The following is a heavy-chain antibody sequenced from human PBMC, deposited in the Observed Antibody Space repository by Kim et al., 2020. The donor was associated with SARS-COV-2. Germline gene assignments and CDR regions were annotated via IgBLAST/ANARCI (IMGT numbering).Heavy chain of an antibody. Sequence: GGSLRLSCTASGFTFGDYAMSWVRQAPGKGLEWVGFIRSKAYGGTTEYAASVKGRFTISRDDSKSIAYLQMNSLKTEDTAVYYCTSTEVVPAAYDAFDIWGQGTMVTVSS. D-gene: IGHD2-2*01. CDR3: TSTEVVPAAYDAFDI. CDR1: GFTFGDYA. V-gene: IGHV3-49*04. J-gene: IGHJ3*02. CDR2: IRSKAYGGTT.